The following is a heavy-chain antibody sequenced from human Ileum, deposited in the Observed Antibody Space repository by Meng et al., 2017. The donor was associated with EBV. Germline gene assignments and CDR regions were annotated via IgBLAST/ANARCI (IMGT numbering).Heavy chain of an antibody. CDR1: GASISNEHW. D-gene: IGHD2-8*01. CDR3: ASNGAFSLDH. V-gene: IGHV4-4*02. Sequence: VRRQVAGPGLVGPWGTLSPTCSVSGASISNEHWWSWVRQSPGKGLEWIGEIHHTRGPNYNPSLKSRVIISVDKSNNHFSLRLSAVTAADTAVYYCASNGAFSLDHWGQGTLVTVSS. CDR2: IHHTRGP. J-gene: IGHJ4*02.